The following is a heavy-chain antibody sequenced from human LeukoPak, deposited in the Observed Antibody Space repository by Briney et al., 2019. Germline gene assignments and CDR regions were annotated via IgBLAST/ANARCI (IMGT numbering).Heavy chain of an antibody. D-gene: IGHD3-22*01. CDR3: ARRAYSSGYYFFDF. J-gene: IGHJ4*02. V-gene: IGHV4-59*01. CDR1: GGSISSYH. CDR2: IYYSWSI. Sequence: PSETLSLTCTVSGGSISSYHWSWLRQPPGKGPEGIGYIYYSWSINYNPSLKSQVTISIDTSKNQFSLKLSSVTAADTAVYYCARRAYSSGYYFFDFWGQGTLVTVSS.